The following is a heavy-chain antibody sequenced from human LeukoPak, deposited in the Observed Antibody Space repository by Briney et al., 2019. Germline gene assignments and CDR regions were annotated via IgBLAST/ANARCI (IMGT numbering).Heavy chain of an antibody. D-gene: IGHD3-10*01. CDR3: ARITPYYYGSGRAYYYYMDV. CDR2: IYYSGST. J-gene: IGHJ6*03. CDR1: GGSISSYY. Sequence: IPSETLSLTCTVSGGSISSYYWSWIRQPPGKGLEWIGYIYYSGSTNYNPSLKSRVTISVDTSKNQFSLKLSSVTAADTAVYYCARITPYYYGSGRAYYYYMDVWGKGTTVTISS. V-gene: IGHV4-59*01.